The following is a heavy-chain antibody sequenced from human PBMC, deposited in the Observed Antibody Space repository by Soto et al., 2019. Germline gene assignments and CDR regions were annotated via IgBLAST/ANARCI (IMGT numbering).Heavy chain of an antibody. CDR3: ARHGGPSRTGTGFGY. Sequence: SETLSLTCTVSGASISSSSYLWGWIRQPPGKGLEWIGSIYYSGSTYYNPSLNSRATISLDTSKNQFSLKLSSVTAADTAVCYCARHGGPSRTGTGFGYWGQGTQVTVSS. CDR2: IYYSGST. D-gene: IGHD1-1*01. CDR1: GASISSSSYL. J-gene: IGHJ4*02. V-gene: IGHV4-39*01.